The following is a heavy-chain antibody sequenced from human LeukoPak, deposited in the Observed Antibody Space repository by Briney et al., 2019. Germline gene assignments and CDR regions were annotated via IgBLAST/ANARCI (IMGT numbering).Heavy chain of an antibody. Sequence: SVNDTCQSSGCTFTRYVIGGLRPAPGRGREWMGWISDYNGNTNYAQKLQGRATMTTDTSTSTAYMQLRSLRSDDTAVYYCAREGPRIVGATTLGYYYYYMDVWGKGTTVTVSS. CDR3: AREGPRIVGATTLGYYYYYMDV. J-gene: IGHJ6*03. D-gene: IGHD1-26*01. CDR1: GCTFTRYV. CDR2: ISDYNGNT. V-gene: IGHV1-18*01.